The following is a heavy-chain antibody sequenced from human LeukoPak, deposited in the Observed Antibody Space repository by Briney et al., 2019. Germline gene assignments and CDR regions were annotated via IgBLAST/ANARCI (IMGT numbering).Heavy chain of an antibody. Sequence: ASVKVSCKTSASTFTTYDITWVRQAPGQGLKWMGWINTHKGNTYFSREFQDRVFLTTDASTTTAYMELRSLRSDDTAIYYCATYFSGSGSFTTQFDHWGQGTLVTVSS. J-gene: IGHJ4*02. D-gene: IGHD3-10*01. CDR1: ASTFTTYD. CDR2: INTHKGNT. CDR3: ATYFSGSGSFTTQFDH. V-gene: IGHV1-18*04.